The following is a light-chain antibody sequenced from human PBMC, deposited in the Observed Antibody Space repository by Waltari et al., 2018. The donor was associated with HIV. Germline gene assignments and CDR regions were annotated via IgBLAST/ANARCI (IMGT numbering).Light chain of an antibody. CDR3: GRWESSLGAAL. CDR1: TSNLGNNY. J-gene: IGLJ2*01. V-gene: IGLV1-51*02. CDR2: KDD. Sequence: QSVLTQPPSVSAAPGQQVTLECSGRTSNLGNNYVSWYQQILGTAPKLLIYKDDNRPSGIPDRFSGSRSGTSAALGSTRRRTGEEDDYYCGRWESSLGAALFGGGTKLTV.